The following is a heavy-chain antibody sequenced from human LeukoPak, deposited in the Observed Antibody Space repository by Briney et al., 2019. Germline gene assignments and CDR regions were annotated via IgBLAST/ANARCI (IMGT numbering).Heavy chain of an antibody. V-gene: IGHV4-59*01. CDR3: ARVTGYMIEDYFGY. Sequence: SETLSLTCAVYGGPFSGYYWSWIRQPPGKGLEWIGYIYYSGSTNYNPSLKSRVTISEDTSKNQFSLKLSSVTAADTAVYYCARVTGYMIEDYFGYWGQGTLVTVSS. D-gene: IGHD3-22*01. CDR1: GGPFSGYY. J-gene: IGHJ4*02. CDR2: IYYSGST.